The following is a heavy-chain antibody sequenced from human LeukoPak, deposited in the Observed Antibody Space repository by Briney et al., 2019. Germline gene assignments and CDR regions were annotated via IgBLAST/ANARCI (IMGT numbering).Heavy chain of an antibody. CDR3: ARDSYDSSGCTPRSFDY. Sequence: ASVKVSCKASGYTFTSYGISWVRQAPGQGLEWMGWISAYNGNTNYAQKLQGRVTMTTDTSTSTAYMELRSLRSDDTAVYYCARDSYDSSGCTPRSFDYWGQGTLVTVSS. CDR1: GYTFTSYG. V-gene: IGHV1-18*01. J-gene: IGHJ4*02. CDR2: ISAYNGNT. D-gene: IGHD3-22*01.